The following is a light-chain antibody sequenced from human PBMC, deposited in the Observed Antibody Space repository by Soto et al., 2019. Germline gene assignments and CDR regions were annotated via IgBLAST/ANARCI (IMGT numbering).Light chain of an antibody. Sequence: QLTQSPSSLSGSVGDRLTITCGASQGIASYLAWYQKKQGQAPNLRIYAASTLQSGVPSRVSGRGSGTDVTLTISSMQNEDFETEYCPQLNRYTLTFGGGTQVDIK. CDR3: PQLNRYTLT. CDR1: QGIASY. CDR2: AAS. J-gene: IGKJ4*01. V-gene: IGKV1-9*01.